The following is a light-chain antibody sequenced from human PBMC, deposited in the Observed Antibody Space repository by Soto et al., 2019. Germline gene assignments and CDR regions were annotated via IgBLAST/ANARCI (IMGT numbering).Light chain of an antibody. Sequence: DIQMTQSPSSLSASVGDRVTITCGASQSISSYLNWYQQKPGKAPKLLIYAASSLQSGVPSRFSGSGSGTDFTLTISSLQPEDFATYYCQQSYSTPRTFGGGTKVEIK. CDR1: QSISSY. CDR2: AAS. J-gene: IGKJ4*01. V-gene: IGKV1-39*01. CDR3: QQSYSTPRT.